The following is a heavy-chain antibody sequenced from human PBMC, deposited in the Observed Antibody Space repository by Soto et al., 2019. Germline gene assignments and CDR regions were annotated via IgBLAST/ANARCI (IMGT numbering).Heavy chain of an antibody. V-gene: IGHV4-59*01. J-gene: IGHJ6*02. CDR2: IYYSGST. D-gene: IGHD3-10*01. CDR1: GGSISSYY. Sequence: SETLSLTCTVSGGSISSYYWSWIRQPPGKGLEWIGYIYYSGSTNYNPSLRSRVTISVGTSKNQFSLKLSSVTAADTAVYYCARDRNTMVRTYGMDVWGQGTTVSVSS. CDR3: ARDRNTMVRTYGMDV.